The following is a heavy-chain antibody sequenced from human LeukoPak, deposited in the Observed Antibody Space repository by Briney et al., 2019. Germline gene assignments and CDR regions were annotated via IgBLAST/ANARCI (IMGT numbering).Heavy chain of an antibody. CDR2: INPNSGGT. CDR1: GYTFSGCY. V-gene: IGHV1-2*02. Sequence: ASVSLTCKASGYTFSGCYKHWVRQAPGQGLEWMGWINPNSGGTNYAQKFQGRVTMTRDTSISTAYMGLSRLRSEDTAVYYCASQTSDFVVVPAAIFPTSIYYSYGMFSSGARAPVTVSS. J-gene: IGHJ6*01. D-gene: IGHD2-2*01. CDR3: ASQTSDFVVVPAAIFPTSIYYSYGMFS.